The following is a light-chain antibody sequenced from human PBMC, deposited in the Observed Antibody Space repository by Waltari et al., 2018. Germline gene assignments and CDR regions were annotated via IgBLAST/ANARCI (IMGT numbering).Light chain of an antibody. CDR1: SSNIGADFD. CDR3: QSYDSSLDIYV. Sequence: QSVLTPPPSVSGAPGQKIRTPCTGSSSNIGADFDVHWYQQLPGMAPKLLIYATTHRPSGVSDRFSGSQSGTSASLAITGLQADDEADYYCQSYDSSLDIYVFGTGTTVTVL. V-gene: IGLV1-40*01. CDR2: ATT. J-gene: IGLJ1*01.